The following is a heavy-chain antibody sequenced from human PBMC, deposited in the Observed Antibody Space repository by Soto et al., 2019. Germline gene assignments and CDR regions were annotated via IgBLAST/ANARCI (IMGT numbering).Heavy chain of an antibody. D-gene: IGHD6-13*01. CDR1: GFTFSSYG. Sequence: QVQLVESGGGVVQPGRSLRLSCAASGFTFSSYGMHWVRQAPGKGLEWVAVIWYDGSNKYYADSVKGRFTISRDNSKNTLYLQMNSLRAEDTAVYYCARVDSSSWSNWFDPWGQGTLVTVSS. CDR2: IWYDGSNK. CDR3: ARVDSSSWSNWFDP. V-gene: IGHV3-33*01. J-gene: IGHJ5*02.